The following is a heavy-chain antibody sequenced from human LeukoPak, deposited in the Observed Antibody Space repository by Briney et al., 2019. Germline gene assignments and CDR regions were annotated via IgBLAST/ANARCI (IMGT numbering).Heavy chain of an antibody. Sequence: GGSLRLSCAASGFTFTSYAMSWVRQAPGKGLEWVSAISGSGGSTYYADSVKGRFTISRDNSKNTLYLQMNSLRAEDTAVYYCAKETIAVAELFYYYYYGMDVWGQGTTVTVSS. CDR1: GFTFTSYA. V-gene: IGHV3-23*01. CDR2: ISGSGGST. D-gene: IGHD6-19*01. J-gene: IGHJ6*02. CDR3: AKETIAVAELFYYYYYGMDV.